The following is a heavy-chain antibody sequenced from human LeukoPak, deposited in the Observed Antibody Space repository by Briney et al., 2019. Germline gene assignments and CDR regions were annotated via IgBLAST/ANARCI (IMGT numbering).Heavy chain of an antibody. CDR1: GFTFSSYA. Sequence: GGSLRLSCAASGFTFSSYAMHWVRQAPGKGLEWVAVISYDGSNKYYADSVKGRFTISRDNSKNTLYLQMNSLRAEDTAVYYCARDRPPLYYDSSGYKYYFDYWGQETLVTVSS. CDR2: ISYDGSNK. V-gene: IGHV3-30-3*01. CDR3: ARDRPPLYYDSSGYKYYFDY. J-gene: IGHJ4*02. D-gene: IGHD3-22*01.